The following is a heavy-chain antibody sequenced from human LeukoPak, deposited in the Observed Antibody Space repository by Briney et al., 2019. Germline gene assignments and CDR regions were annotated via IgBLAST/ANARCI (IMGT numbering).Heavy chain of an antibody. CDR2: LYYSGST. CDR3: GSMVRGVAIYC. Sequence: SQTLSLTCSVSGGVIRSGSYYGSSIRQPTGRGVGWIGYLYYSGSTNYNPSLKSRVTISVDTSKHQFSLTLSSVTAGDQAVYYCGSMVRGVAIYCWGQRALVTV. V-gene: IGHV4-61*01. J-gene: IGHJ4*02. CDR1: GGVIRSGSYY. D-gene: IGHD3-10*01.